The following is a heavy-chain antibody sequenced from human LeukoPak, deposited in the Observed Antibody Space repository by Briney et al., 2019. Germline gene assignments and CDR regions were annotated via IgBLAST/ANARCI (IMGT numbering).Heavy chain of an antibody. CDR3: AKGKSQLWDDYYYGMDV. CDR1: GFTLSSYG. Sequence: PGGSLRLSCAASGFTLSSYGMHWVRQAPGKGLEWVAVISYDGSNKYYADSVKGRFTISRDNSKNTLYLQMNSLRAEDTAVYYCAKGKSQLWDDYYYGMDVWGQGTTVTVSS. CDR2: ISYDGSNK. D-gene: IGHD5-18*01. J-gene: IGHJ6*02. V-gene: IGHV3-30*18.